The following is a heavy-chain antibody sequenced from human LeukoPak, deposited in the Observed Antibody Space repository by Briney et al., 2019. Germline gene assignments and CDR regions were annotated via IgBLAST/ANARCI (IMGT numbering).Heavy chain of an antibody. CDR1: GGSISSGGYF. J-gene: IGHJ3*02. CDR3: VRDVSGYNYGSAFDI. CDR2: IYTSGSP. Sequence: PSETLSLTCTVSGGSISSGGYFWSWIRQPAGKGLEWIGRIYTSGSPNYDPSLKSRVTISVDTSKNQFSLKLSAVTAADTAVYYCVRDVSGYNYGSAFDIWGQGTMVTVSS. V-gene: IGHV4-61*02. D-gene: IGHD5-18*01.